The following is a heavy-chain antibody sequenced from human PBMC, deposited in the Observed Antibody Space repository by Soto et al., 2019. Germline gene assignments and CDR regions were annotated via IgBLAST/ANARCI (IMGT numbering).Heavy chain of an antibody. V-gene: IGHV1-18*01. Sequence: QVQLVQSGAEVKKPGASVKVSCKASGYTFTRSGISWVRQAPGQGLEWMGWISTYNGDTNYAQTFQGRVTMTTATSTSTVYMELRSLRSEDTAVYYCAREGVAPYYYYGMDVWGQGTPVTVSS. CDR3: AREGVAPYYYYGMDV. J-gene: IGHJ6*02. D-gene: IGHD5-12*01. CDR1: GYTFTRSG. CDR2: ISTYNGDT.